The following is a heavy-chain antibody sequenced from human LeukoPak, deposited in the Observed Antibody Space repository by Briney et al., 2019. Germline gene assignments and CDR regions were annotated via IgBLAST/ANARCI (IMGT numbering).Heavy chain of an antibody. J-gene: IGHJ4*02. D-gene: IGHD1-1*01. CDR2: IRSKAYGETA. CDR3: TRDRGAYNLYDY. CDR1: GFTFGDYV. Sequence: GGSLRLPCTASGFTFGDYVMSWIRQAPGKGREWVGFIRSKAYGETADYAASVKGRFTISRDDSKAIACLQMNSLKTEDTAVYHCTRDRGAYNLYDYWGQGTLVTVSS. V-gene: IGHV3-49*03.